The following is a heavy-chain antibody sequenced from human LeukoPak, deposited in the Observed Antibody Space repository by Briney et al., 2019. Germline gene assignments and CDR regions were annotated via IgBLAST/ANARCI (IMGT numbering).Heavy chain of an antibody. D-gene: IGHD3-16*02. CDR2: INPTSGGT. J-gene: IGHJ3*02. CDR1: GYTFTGYY. CDR3: ARGEMITFGGVIVISTFDI. V-gene: IGHV1-2*02. Sequence: ASVKVSCKTSGYTFTGYYIQWVRQAPGQGLEWMGYINPTSGGTNYAQEFQGRVTMTRDTSISTAYMELSRPTSDDTAVYYCARGEMITFGGVIVISTFDIWGQGTMVTVS.